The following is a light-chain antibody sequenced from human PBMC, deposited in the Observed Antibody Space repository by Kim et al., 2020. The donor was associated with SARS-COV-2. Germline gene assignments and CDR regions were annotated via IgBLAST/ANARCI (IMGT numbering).Light chain of an antibody. CDR1: SSDVGGYNY. Sequence: SPGQSVTISCTGTSSDVGGYNYVSWYQQHPGKAPKLMIYDVSKRPSGVPDRFSGSKSGNTASLTISGLQAEDEADYYCCSYAGSYRFGGGTKVTVL. CDR3: CSYAGSYR. V-gene: IGLV2-11*01. J-gene: IGLJ3*02. CDR2: DVS.